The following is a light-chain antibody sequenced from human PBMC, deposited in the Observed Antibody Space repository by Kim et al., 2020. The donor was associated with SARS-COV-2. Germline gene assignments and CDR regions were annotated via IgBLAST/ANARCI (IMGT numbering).Light chain of an antibody. V-gene: IGKV1-33*01. CDR1: QDIDNY. Sequence: DIQMTQSPSSLSASVGDRVTITCQASQDIDNYLNWYQQKPGKAPKLLIYDSSNLETGVPSRFSGSGSGTHFTFTISSLQPEDFATYYCQHYNGLPYTFGQGTKLMI. CDR3: QHYNGLPYT. CDR2: DSS. J-gene: IGKJ2*01.